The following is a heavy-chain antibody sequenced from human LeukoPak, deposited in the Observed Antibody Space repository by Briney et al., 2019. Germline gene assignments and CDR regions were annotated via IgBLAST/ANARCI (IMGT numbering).Heavy chain of an antibody. V-gene: IGHV4-38-2*02. CDR2: IYHSGST. CDR1: GYSISSGYY. Sequence: SETLSLTCTVSGYSISSGYYWGWIRQPPGKGLEWIGSIYHSGSTYYNPSLKSRVTISVDTSKNQFSLKLSSVTAADTAVYYCAKSFSGTYPDLDYWGQGTLVTVSS. J-gene: IGHJ4*02. CDR3: AKSFSGTYPDLDY. D-gene: IGHD3-10*01.